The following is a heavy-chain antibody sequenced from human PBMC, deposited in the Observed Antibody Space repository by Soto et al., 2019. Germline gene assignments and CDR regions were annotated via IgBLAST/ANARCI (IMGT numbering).Heavy chain of an antibody. CDR3: AKAFPPSYGSGSSYYFTF. V-gene: IGHV3-23*01. CDR1: GFTFSSYA. Sequence: EVQLLESGGGLVQPGGSLTLSCAASGFTFSSYAMSWVRQAPGKGLEWVSAISGSGLNTYYAESVKGRFTISRDNSKNTLYLQLHSLRAEDTAIYYCAKAFPPSYGSGSSYYFTFWGQGTLVTVSS. J-gene: IGHJ4*02. D-gene: IGHD3-10*01. CDR2: ISGSGLNT.